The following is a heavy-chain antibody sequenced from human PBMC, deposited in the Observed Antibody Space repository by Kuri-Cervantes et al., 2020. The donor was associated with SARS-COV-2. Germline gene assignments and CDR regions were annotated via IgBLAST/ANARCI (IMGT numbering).Heavy chain of an antibody. CDR2: ISSGSRSK. Sequence: GGSLRLSCAASGFIFNAYDMNWVRQAPGKGLEWVSYISSGSRSKYYGDSVKGRFTISRDNAKQLLYLQMNSLRAEDTAAYYCVRGIVGPNYGYTGSYFDSWGQGTLVTVSS. V-gene: IGHV3-48*01. CDR3: VRGIVGPNYGYTGSYFDS. CDR1: GFIFNAYD. D-gene: IGHD3-10*01. J-gene: IGHJ4*02.